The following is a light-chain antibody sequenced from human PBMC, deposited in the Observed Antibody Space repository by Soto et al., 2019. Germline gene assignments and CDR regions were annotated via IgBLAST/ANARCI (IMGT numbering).Light chain of an antibody. V-gene: IGKV1-12*01. CDR2: AAS. J-gene: IGKJ1*01. Sequence: DIQISEYPSYLSASGGDIVTIHCGASQCISNWLAWYQQKPGKDPRLLIYAASILQSGVPSRFSGSGSGTDFTLTITSLQSEDFAVYYCQQYNAWPRTGGHGTKVDIK. CDR1: QCISNW. CDR3: QQYNAWPRT.